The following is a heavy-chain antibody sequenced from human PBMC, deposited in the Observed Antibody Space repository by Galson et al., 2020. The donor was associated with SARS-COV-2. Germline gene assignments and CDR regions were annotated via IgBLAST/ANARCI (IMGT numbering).Heavy chain of an antibody. V-gene: IGHV4-39*07. J-gene: IGHJ6*03. CDR1: GGSISSSSYY. Sequence: SETLSLTCTVSGGSISSSSYYWGWIRQPPGKGLEWIGSLYYSGSTYYNPSLKSRVTITVDTSKNQFSLKLSSVTAADTAVYYCARAPITIFGVVYYMDVWGKGTTVTVSS. D-gene: IGHD3-3*01. CDR2: LYYSGST. CDR3: ARAPITIFGVVYYMDV.